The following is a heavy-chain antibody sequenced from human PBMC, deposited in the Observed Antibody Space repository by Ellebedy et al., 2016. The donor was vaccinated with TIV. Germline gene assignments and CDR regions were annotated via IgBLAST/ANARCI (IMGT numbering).Heavy chain of an antibody. V-gene: IGHV1-18*01. J-gene: IGHJ4*02. Sequence: KVQGRVTMTIDTSTNTVYMELRSLRSDDTAVYYCARVSPGGLSTAYFDNWGQGTLVTVSS. CDR3: ARVSPGGLSTAYFDN. D-gene: IGHD3-9*01.